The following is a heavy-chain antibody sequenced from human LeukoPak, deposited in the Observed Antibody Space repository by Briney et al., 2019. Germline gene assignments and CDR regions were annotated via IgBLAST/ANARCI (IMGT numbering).Heavy chain of an antibody. J-gene: IGHJ4*02. CDR1: GYTFTIYY. D-gene: IGHD6-13*01. V-gene: IGHV1-46*01. CDR3: ARVGIAAAGTPFDY. Sequence: ASVRVSCKASGYTFTIYYMHWVRRAPGQGLEWMGIINPSGGSTSYAQKFQGRVTMTRDTSTSTVYMELSSLRSEDTAVYYCARVGIAAAGTPFDYWGQGTLVTVSS. CDR2: INPSGGST.